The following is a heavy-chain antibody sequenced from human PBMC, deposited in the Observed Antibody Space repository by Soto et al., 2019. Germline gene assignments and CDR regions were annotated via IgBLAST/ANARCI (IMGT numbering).Heavy chain of an antibody. Sequence: VRLSCAASGFTFSSYGMHWVRQAPGKGLEWVAVIWYDGSNKYYADSVKGRFTISRDNSKNTLYLQMNSLRAEDTAVYYCARGANFWSGYNYYYGMDVWGQGTTVTVSS. CDR3: ARGANFWSGYNYYYGMDV. V-gene: IGHV3-33*01. CDR1: GFTFSSYG. D-gene: IGHD3-3*01. CDR2: IWYDGSNK. J-gene: IGHJ6*02.